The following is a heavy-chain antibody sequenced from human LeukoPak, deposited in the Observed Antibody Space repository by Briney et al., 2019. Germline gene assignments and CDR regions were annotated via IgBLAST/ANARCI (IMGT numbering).Heavy chain of an antibody. J-gene: IGHJ6*02. V-gene: IGHV3-30*18. CDR3: AKSNIVVVVAAIREAPMDV. CDR1: GFTFSSYG. D-gene: IGHD2-15*01. Sequence: GRSLRLSCAASGFTFSSYGMHWVRQAPGKGLEWVAVISYDGSNKYYADSVKGRFTISRDNSKNTMYLQMNSLRAEDTAVYYCAKSNIVVVVAAIREAPMDVWGQGTTVTVS. CDR2: ISYDGSNK.